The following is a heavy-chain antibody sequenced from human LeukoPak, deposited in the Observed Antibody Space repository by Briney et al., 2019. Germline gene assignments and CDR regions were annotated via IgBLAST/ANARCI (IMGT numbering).Heavy chain of an antibody. CDR3: AREVANGGGYADY. V-gene: IGHV1-69*13. J-gene: IGHJ4*02. Sequence: GASVTVSCKASGGTFSSYAISWVRQAPGQGLEWMGGIIPIFGTANYAQKFQGRVTITADESTSTAYMELSSLRSEDTAVYYCAREVANGGGYADYWGQGTLVTVSS. CDR2: IIPIFGTA. CDR1: GGTFSSYA. D-gene: IGHD5-12*01.